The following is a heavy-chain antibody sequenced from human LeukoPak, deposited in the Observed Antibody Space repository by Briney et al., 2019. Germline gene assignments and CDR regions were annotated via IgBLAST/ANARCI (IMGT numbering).Heavy chain of an antibody. D-gene: IGHD6-19*01. J-gene: IGHJ1*01. CDR2: IYPGDSDT. CDR1: GYSFTSYW. V-gene: IGHV5-51*01. Sequence: GESLKISCKGSGYSFTSYWIGGVRQLPGKGLEWMGIIYPGDSDTRYSPSFQGQVTISADKSISTAYLQWSSLKASDTAMYYCARGSVADHRYFQHWGQGTLVTVSS. CDR3: ARGSVADHRYFQH.